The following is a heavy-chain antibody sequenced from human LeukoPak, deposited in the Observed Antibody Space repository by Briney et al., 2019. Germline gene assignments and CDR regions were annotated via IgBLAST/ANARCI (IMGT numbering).Heavy chain of an antibody. CDR3: ARCLFCDILTGSADYYFAY. V-gene: IGHV1-69*13. D-gene: IGHD3-9*01. CDR1: GGTFSSYD. Sequence: SVNVSCKASGGTFSSYDMSWVRQAPGQGLEWMGGIIPIFGTANYAQKFQGRVTITADESTSTAYMELSSLRSEDTAVYYWARCLFCDILTGSADYYFAYWGQGTLVTVSS. J-gene: IGHJ4*02. CDR2: IIPIFGTA.